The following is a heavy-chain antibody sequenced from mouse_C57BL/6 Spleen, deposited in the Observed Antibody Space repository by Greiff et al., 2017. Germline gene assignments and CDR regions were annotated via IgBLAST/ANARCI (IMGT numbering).Heavy chain of an antibody. J-gene: IGHJ4*01. D-gene: IGHD4-1*01. CDR1: GYTFTSYW. CDR2: IDPSDSYT. V-gene: IGHV1-69*01. Sequence: QVQLQQPGAELVMPGASVKLSCKASGYTFTSYWMHWVKQRPGQGLEWIGEIDPSDSYTNYNQKFKGKSTLTVDKSSSTAYMQLSSLTSEDSAVYYCARDWDGYYAMDYWGQGTSVTVSS. CDR3: ARDWDGYYAMDY.